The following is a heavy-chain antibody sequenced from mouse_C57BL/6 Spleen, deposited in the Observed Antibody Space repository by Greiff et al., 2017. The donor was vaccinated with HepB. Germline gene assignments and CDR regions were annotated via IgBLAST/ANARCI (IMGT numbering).Heavy chain of an antibody. CDR3: ASLYDGYSDY. CDR2: IDPSDSYT. D-gene: IGHD2-3*01. CDR1: GYTFTSYW. Sequence: VQLQQPGAELVMPGASVKLSCKASGYTFTSYWMHWVKQRPGQGLEWIGEIDPSDSYTNYNQKFKGKSTLTVDKSSSTAYMQLSSLTSEDSAVYYCASLYDGYSDYWGQGTTLTVSS. V-gene: IGHV1-69*01. J-gene: IGHJ2*01.